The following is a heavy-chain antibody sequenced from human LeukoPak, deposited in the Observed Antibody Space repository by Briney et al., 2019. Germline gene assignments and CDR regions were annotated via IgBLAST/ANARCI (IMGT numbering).Heavy chain of an antibody. Sequence: KSSETLSLTCTVSGDSISTYYRSWIRQPPGKGLEWIGYIYYSGSTNYNPSLKSRVTISVDTSKNQFSLKLSSVTAADTAVYYCARDRYYYDSSGLDVFDIWGQGTMVTVSS. CDR1: GDSISTYY. CDR2: IYYSGST. CDR3: ARDRYYYDSSGLDVFDI. D-gene: IGHD3-22*01. J-gene: IGHJ3*02. V-gene: IGHV4-59*01.